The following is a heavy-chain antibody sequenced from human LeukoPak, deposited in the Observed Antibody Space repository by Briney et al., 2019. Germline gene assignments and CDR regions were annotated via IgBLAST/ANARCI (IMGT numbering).Heavy chain of an antibody. V-gene: IGHV4-4*02. CDR1: GGSISGSNW. J-gene: IGHJ6*02. CDR2: IYHSGST. CDR3: ARVPRIAAAGTWYYYYGMDV. D-gene: IGHD6-13*01. Sequence: SGTLSLTCAVSGGSISGSNWWSWVRQPPGKGLEWIGEIYHSGSTNYNPSLKSRVTISVDKSKNQFSLKLSSVTAADTAVYYCARVPRIAAAGTWYYYYGMDVWGQGTTVTVSS.